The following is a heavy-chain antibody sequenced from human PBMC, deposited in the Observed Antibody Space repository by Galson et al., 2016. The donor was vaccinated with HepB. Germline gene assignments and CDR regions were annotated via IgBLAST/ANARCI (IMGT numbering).Heavy chain of an antibody. J-gene: IGHJ4*02. D-gene: IGHD3-10*01. V-gene: IGHV3-9*01. Sequence: SLRLSCAVSGFTFEDFAMHWVRQAPGKGLEWVSVISWNGGTIGYADSVMGRFMISIDNAKNSLDLQMNSLRPEDTALYFCVKDLVRTVSGDFGFEDWGRGTLVTVSS. CDR1: GFTFEDFA. CDR2: ISWNGGTI. CDR3: VKDLVRTVSGDFGFED.